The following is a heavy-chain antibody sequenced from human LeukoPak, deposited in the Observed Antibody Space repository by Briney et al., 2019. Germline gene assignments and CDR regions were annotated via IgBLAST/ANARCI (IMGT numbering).Heavy chain of an antibody. CDR3: ARDGDYYDSSGYYSANFDY. V-gene: IGHV4-4*07. CDR1: GGSISSYY. Sequence: SETLSLTCTVSGGSISSYYWSWIRQPAGKGLEWIGRIYTSGSTNYDPSLKSRVTMSVDTSKNQFSLKLSSVTAADTAVYYCARDGDYYDSSGYYSANFDYWGQGTLVTVSS. J-gene: IGHJ4*02. D-gene: IGHD3-22*01. CDR2: IYTSGST.